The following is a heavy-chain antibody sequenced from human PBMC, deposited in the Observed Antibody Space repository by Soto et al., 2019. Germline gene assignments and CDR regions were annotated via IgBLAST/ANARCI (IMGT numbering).Heavy chain of an antibody. Sequence: QVQLVESGGGVVQPERSLRLSCAASGFTFSSYGMHWVRQAPGKWLEWVAVISYDGSYKYYADSMKGRVTISRDNYKTTLYVQMNSLRAEDTAVYYCAKEGSVVATTPDFDYWGQGTLVTVSS. CDR1: GFTFSSYG. CDR3: AKEGSVVATTPDFDY. V-gene: IGHV3-30*18. D-gene: IGHD5-12*01. J-gene: IGHJ4*02. CDR2: ISYDGSYK.